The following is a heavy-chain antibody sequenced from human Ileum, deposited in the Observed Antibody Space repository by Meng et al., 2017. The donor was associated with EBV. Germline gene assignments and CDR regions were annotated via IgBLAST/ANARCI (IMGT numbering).Heavy chain of an antibody. V-gene: IGHV3-74*03. CDR2: IDSDGSST. D-gene: IGHD5-12*01. J-gene: IGHJ4*02. CDR3: AREGSGYDYLGY. Sequence: VKLVGSGGRIVQPGGTLRLSWVGLSVIFSSYWLHSVRQVPGKGRGWVSRIDSDGSSTTYADSVKGRFTISRDNDKNTLYLQMNSLRVDDTAVYFCAREGSGYDYLGYWGQGTLVTVSS. CDR1: SVIFSSYW.